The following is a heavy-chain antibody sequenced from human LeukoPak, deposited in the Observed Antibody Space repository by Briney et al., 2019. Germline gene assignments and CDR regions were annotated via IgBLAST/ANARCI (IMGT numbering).Heavy chain of an antibody. J-gene: IGHJ3*02. D-gene: IGHD6-19*01. CDR3: ASRLGDASDI. CDR2: ISSSSSTI. CDR1: GFTFSSYS. V-gene: IGHV3-48*01. Sequence: SGGSLRLSCAASGFTFSSYSMNWVRQAPGKGLEWVSYISSSSSTIYYADSVKGRFTISRDNGKNSLYLQMNSLRAEDTAVYYCASRLGDASDIWGQGTMVTVSS.